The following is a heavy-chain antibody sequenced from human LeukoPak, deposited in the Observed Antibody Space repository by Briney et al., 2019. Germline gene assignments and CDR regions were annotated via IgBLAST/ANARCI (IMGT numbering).Heavy chain of an antibody. V-gene: IGHV3-66*01. J-gene: IGHJ6*02. D-gene: IGHD1-26*01. Sequence: SGGSLRLSCAASGFTVSSNYMSWVRQAPGKGLEWVSVIYSGSSTYYADSVKGRFTISRDNSKNTLYLQMNSLRAEDTAVYYCARELPTADGMDVWGQGTTVTVSS. CDR1: GFTVSSNY. CDR2: IYSGSST. CDR3: ARELPTADGMDV.